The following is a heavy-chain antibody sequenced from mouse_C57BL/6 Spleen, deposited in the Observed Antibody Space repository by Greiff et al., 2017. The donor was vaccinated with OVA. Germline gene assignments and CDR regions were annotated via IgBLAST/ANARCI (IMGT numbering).Heavy chain of an antibody. J-gene: IGHJ4*01. CDR3: ARGGYITRGVDY. CDR1: GYTFTSYW. CDR2: IHPNSGST. D-gene: IGHD1-1*01. Sequence: VQLQQPGAELVKPGASVKLSCKASGYTFTSYWMHWVKQRPGQGLEWIGMIHPNSGSTNYNEKFKSKATLTVDKSSSTAYMQLSSLTSEDSAVYYCARGGYITRGVDYWGQGTSVTVSS. V-gene: IGHV1-64*01.